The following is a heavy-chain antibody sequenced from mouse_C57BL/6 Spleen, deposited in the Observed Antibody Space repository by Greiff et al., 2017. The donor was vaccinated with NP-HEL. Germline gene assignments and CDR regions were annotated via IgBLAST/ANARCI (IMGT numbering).Heavy chain of an antibody. V-gene: IGHV1-76*01. CDR1: GYTFTDYY. CDR2: IYPGSGNT. CDR3: ARGLAPFDY. Sequence: QVQLKQSGAELVRPGASVKLSCKASGYTFTDYYINWVKQRPGQGLEWIARIYPGSGNTYYNEKFKGTATLTAEKSSSTAYMQLSSLTSEDSAVYFCARGLAPFDYWGQGTTLTVSS. J-gene: IGHJ2*01.